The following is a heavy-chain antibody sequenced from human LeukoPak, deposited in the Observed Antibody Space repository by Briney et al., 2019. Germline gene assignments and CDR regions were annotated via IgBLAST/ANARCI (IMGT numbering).Heavy chain of an antibody. CDR1: RFTFSSYG. D-gene: IGHD1-14*01. J-gene: IGHJ3*02. CDR3: AKDVSYKALDAFGI. Sequence: QSGGSLRLSCAASRFTFSSYGMHWVRQAPGKGLEWVAFIRYDGSNKYYADSVKGRFTISRDNSKNTLYLQMNSLRAEDTAVYYCAKDVSYKALDAFGIWGQGTMVTVSS. V-gene: IGHV3-30*02. CDR2: IRYDGSNK.